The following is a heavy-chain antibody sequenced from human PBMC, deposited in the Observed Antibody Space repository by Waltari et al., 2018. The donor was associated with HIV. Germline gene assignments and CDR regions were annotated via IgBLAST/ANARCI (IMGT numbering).Heavy chain of an antibody. J-gene: IGHJ6*02. D-gene: IGHD3-3*01. Sequence: QVQLVESGGGVVQPGRSLRLSCAASGFTFSSYAMHWVRQAPGKGLEWVAVISYDGRKKYYADSVKGRFTISRENSKNTLYLQMNSLRAEDTAVYYCARDVTIFGVAPRGMDVWGQGTTVTVSS. CDR2: ISYDGRKK. V-gene: IGHV3-30*04. CDR3: ARDVTIFGVAPRGMDV. CDR1: GFTFSSYA.